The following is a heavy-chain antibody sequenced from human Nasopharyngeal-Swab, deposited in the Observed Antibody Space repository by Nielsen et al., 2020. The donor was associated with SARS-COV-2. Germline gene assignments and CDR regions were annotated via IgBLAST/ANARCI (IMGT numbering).Heavy chain of an antibody. J-gene: IGHJ3*02. V-gene: IGHV3-48*02. CDR1: GFTFSSYS. CDR2: ISSSSSTI. Sequence: GESLKISCAASGFTFSSYSMNWVSQAPGKGLEWVSYISSSSSTIYYADSVKGRFTISRDNAKNSLYLQMNSLRDEDTAVYYCARDGYSSSWYAFDIWGQGTMVTVSS. D-gene: IGHD6-6*01. CDR3: ARDGYSSSWYAFDI.